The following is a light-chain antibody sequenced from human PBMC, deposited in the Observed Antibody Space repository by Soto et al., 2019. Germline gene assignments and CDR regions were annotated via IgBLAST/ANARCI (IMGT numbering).Light chain of an antibody. CDR1: YNDVGDYNY. Sequence: QSALTQPPSASGSPGQSVTISCAGTYNDVGDYNYVSWYQQHPGKVPKLLIYGVTERPSGVPGRFSGSKSGYTASLTVSDLQPADEAVYYCSSYSGTYTAVIFGGGTKLTVL. J-gene: IGLJ2*01. CDR3: SSYSGTYTAVI. CDR2: GVT. V-gene: IGLV2-8*01.